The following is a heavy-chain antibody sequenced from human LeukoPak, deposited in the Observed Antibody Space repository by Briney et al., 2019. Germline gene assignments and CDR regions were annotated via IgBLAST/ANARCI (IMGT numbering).Heavy chain of an antibody. CDR1: GGPFSSYS. Sequence: SVKVSCKASGGPFSSYSISWVRQAPGQGLEWMGGVVPTFGATNVAQKFQGRLTITADKSSNTAYMDLTSLRDDDTAVYFCASSGQMLWDPYYFPSWGQGSLVTVSS. J-gene: IGHJ4*02. V-gene: IGHV1-69*06. CDR3: ASSGQMLWDPYYFPS. CDR2: VVPTFGAT. D-gene: IGHD2/OR15-2a*01.